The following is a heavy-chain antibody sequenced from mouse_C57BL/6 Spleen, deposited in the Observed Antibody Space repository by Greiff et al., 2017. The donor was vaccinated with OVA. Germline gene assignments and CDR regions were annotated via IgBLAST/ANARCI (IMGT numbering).Heavy chain of an antibody. D-gene: IGHD2-3*01. Sequence: VQLQQSGPELVKPGASVKISCKASGYTFTYYYMNWVKQSHGKSLEWIGDINPNNGGTSYNQKFKCKATLTVDKSSSTAYMELRSLTSEDSAVYYCARNDGYFDYWGQGTTLTVSS. V-gene: IGHV1-26*01. CDR1: GYTFTYYY. CDR3: ARNDGYFDY. J-gene: IGHJ2*01. CDR2: INPNNGGT.